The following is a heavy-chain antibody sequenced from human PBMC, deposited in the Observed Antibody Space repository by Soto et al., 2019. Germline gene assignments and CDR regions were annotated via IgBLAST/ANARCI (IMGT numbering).Heavy chain of an antibody. Sequence: HPGGSLRLSCAASGFTFSSYAMSWVRQAPGKGLEWVSAISGSGGSTYYADSVKGRFTISRDNSKNTLYLQMNSLRAEDTAVYYCAKDAYYDILTGSYYYYGMDVWGQGTTVTVSS. CDR3: AKDAYYDILTGSYYYYGMDV. D-gene: IGHD3-9*01. J-gene: IGHJ6*02. CDR2: ISGSGGST. V-gene: IGHV3-23*01. CDR1: GFTFSSYA.